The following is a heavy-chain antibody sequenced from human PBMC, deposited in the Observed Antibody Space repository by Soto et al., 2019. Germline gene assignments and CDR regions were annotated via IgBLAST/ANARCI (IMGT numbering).Heavy chain of an antibody. V-gene: IGHV4-39*01. CDR1: GGSISGSTYY. CDR3: ASPGGRCSSFCHWFDP. Sequence: QLQLQESGPGLVKPSETLSLTCSVSGGSISGSTYYWGWIRQSPGKGLEWIGSIYYSGGAYYNPPLESRVTISXXTXKXXFSLKLNSLTAADTAVYYCASPGGRCSSFCHWFDPWGQGTLVTVSS. D-gene: IGHD2-15*01. CDR2: IYYSGGA. J-gene: IGHJ5*02.